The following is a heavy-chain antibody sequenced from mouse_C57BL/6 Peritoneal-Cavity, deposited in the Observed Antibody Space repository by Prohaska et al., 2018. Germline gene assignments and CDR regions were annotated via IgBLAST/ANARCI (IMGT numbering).Heavy chain of an antibody. CDR3: ARAYYYGSPYYFDY. CDR1: GYSITSGYY. D-gene: IGHD1-1*01. J-gene: IGHJ2*01. V-gene: IGHV3-6*01. Sequence: DVQLQESGPGLVKPSQSLSLTCSVTGYSITSGYYWNWIRQFPGNKLEWMGYISYDGSNNYNTSLKNRIAITRDTSKNQFFLKLNSVTTEDTATYYGARAYYYGSPYYFDYWGQGTTLTVSS. CDR2: ISYDGSN.